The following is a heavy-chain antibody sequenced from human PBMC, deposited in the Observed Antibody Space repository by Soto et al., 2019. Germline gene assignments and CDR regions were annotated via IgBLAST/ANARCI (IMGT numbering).Heavy chain of an antibody. CDR3: ARALHVLRYFDWRSLYYYGMDV. Sequence: PGGSLRLSCAASGFTFSSYAMHWVRQAPGKGLEWVAVISYDGSNKYYADSVKGRFTISRDNSKNTLYLQMNSLRAEDTAVYYCARALHVLRYFDWRSLYYYGMDVWGQGTTVTVS. J-gene: IGHJ6*02. CDR1: GFTFSSYA. CDR2: ISYDGSNK. D-gene: IGHD3-9*01. V-gene: IGHV3-30-3*01.